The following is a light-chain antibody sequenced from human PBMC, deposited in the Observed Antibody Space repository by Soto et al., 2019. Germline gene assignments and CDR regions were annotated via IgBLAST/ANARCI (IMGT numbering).Light chain of an antibody. J-gene: IGLJ2*01. CDR2: ATN. Sequence: QTVVTQEPSLSLSPGGTGTLTCALSSGSVSTSYYPSWYQQTPGQAPRTLFYATNTRSSGVPDRFSASILGNKAALTITGAQTDDESDYYCALYMGSGIVLFVGGTKVTVL. CDR1: SGSVSTSYY. V-gene: IGLV8-61*01. CDR3: ALYMGSGIVL.